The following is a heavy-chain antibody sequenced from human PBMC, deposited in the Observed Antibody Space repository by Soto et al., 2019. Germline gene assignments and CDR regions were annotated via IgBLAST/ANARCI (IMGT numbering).Heavy chain of an antibody. V-gene: IGHV1-69*13. D-gene: IGHD3-22*01. CDR2: IIPIFGTA. Sequence: ASVKVSCKASGGTFSSYAISWVRQAPGQGLEWMGGIIPIFGTANYAQKFQGRVTITADESTSTAYMELSSLRSEDTAVYYCARGWDYYDSSGQYYYGMDVWGQGTTVTVSS. CDR1: GGTFSSYA. J-gene: IGHJ6*02. CDR3: ARGWDYYDSSGQYYYGMDV.